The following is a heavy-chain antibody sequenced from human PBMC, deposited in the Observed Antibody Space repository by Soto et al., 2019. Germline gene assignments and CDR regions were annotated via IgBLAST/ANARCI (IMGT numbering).Heavy chain of an antibody. CDR2: IYHSGST. V-gene: IGHV4-30-2*01. J-gene: IGHJ4*02. Sequence: QLQLQESGSGLVKPSQTLSLTCAVSGGSISSGGYSWSWIRQPPGKGLEWIGYIYHSGSTYYNPSLKSRVTISVDRSKNQFSLKLSSVTAADTAVYYCARAHHYSSSLELDYWGQGTLVTVSS. CDR3: ARAHHYSSSLELDY. CDR1: GGSISSGGYS. D-gene: IGHD6-6*01.